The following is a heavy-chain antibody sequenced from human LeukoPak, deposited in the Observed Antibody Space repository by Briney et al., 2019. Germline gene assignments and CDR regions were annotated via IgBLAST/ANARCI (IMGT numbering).Heavy chain of an antibody. CDR3: ARGMGGYGGYDY. V-gene: IGHV4-61*02. D-gene: IGHD5-12*01. J-gene: IGHJ4*02. CDR2: IYTSGST. CDR1: GGSISSGSYY. Sequence: SQTLSLTCTVSGGSISSGSYYWSWIRQPAGKGLEWIGRIYTSGSTNYNPSLKSRVTISVDTSKNQFSLKLSSVTAADTAVYYCARGMGGYGGYDYWGQGTLVTVSS.